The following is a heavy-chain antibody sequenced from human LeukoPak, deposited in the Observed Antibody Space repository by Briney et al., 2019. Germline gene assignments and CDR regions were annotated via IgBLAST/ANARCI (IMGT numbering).Heavy chain of an antibody. V-gene: IGHV4-59*11. Sequence: PSETLSLTCTVSGGSISSHYWSWVRQPPGKGLEWIAYMYYSGTTNYNPSLKSRVTMSVDTSKNQFSLKLTSVTAADTAVYYCAGPRTGYYFPFGYWGQGPLVTVSS. CDR2: MYYSGTT. J-gene: IGHJ4*02. CDR3: AGPRTGYYFPFGY. CDR1: GGSISSHY. D-gene: IGHD3/OR15-3a*01.